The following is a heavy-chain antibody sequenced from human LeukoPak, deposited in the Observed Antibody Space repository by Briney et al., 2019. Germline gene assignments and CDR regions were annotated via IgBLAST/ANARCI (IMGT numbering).Heavy chain of an antibody. J-gene: IGHJ4*02. CDR1: GFTFSSYS. V-gene: IGHV3-21*01. Sequence: GGSLRLSCAASGFTFSSYSMNWVRQAPGKGLEWVSSISSSSSYIYYADSVKGRSTISRDNAKNSLYLQMNSLRAEDTAVYYCARERDYSGYDPVYWGQGTLVTVSS. D-gene: IGHD5-12*01. CDR3: ARERDYSGYDPVY. CDR2: ISSSSSYI.